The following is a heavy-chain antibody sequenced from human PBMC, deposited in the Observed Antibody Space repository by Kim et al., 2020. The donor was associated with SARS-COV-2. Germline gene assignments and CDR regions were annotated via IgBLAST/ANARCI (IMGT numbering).Heavy chain of an antibody. D-gene: IGHD2-2*01. CDR2: ISGNGGST. V-gene: IGHV3-23*01. CDR3: AKDIYCSTTSCYFHFYGMDV. CDR1: GFTFTNYA. Sequence: GGSLRPSCAASGFTFTNYALTWVRQAPGKGLEWVSTISGNGGSTYYADSVKGRFTISRDNSKNTLSLQMNSLRAEDTAIYYCAKDIYCSTTSCYFHFYGMDVWGQGTSVTVSS. J-gene: IGHJ6*02.